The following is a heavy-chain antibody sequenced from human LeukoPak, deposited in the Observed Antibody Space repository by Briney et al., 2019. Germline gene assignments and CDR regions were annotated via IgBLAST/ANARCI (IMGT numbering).Heavy chain of an antibody. D-gene: IGHD1-26*01. V-gene: IGHV3-21*04. Sequence: GGSLRLSCAASGFTFSSSAMSWVRQAPGKGLEWVSTISGSSTYIYYADSVKGRFTISRDNAKNSLYLQMNSLRAEDTAVYYCARAVSVGATGYYFDYWGQGTLVTVSS. J-gene: IGHJ4*02. CDR3: ARAVSVGATGYYFDY. CDR2: ISGSSTYI. CDR1: GFTFSSSA.